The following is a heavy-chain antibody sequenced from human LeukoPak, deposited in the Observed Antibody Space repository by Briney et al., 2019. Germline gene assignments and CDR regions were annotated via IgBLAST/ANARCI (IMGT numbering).Heavy chain of an antibody. J-gene: IGHJ4*01. CDR2: ISSSSNTI. D-gene: IGHD3-10*01. V-gene: IGHV3-48*01. Sequence: PGGSLSLSRAASGFTFSSYSMNGVRQAPGKGWEWVSYISSSSNTIYYADSVKGRFTISRDNAKNSLYLQMNSLRAEDTAVYYCARDYGPGSFGTFDYWGQGTLVTVSS. CDR1: GFTFSSYS. CDR3: ARDYGPGSFGTFDY.